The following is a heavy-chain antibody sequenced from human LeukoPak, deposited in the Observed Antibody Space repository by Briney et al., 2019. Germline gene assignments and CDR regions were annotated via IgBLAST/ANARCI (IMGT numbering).Heavy chain of an antibody. D-gene: IGHD5-12*01. J-gene: IGHJ4*02. Sequence: GGSLRLSCAASGFTFSSYGMHWVRQATGKGLEWVAVIWYDGSNKYYADSVKGRFTISRDNSKNTLYLQMNSLRAEDTAVYYCARGRGYDFVYWGQGTLVTVSS. CDR1: GFTFSSYG. CDR3: ARGRGYDFVY. CDR2: IWYDGSNK. V-gene: IGHV3-33*01.